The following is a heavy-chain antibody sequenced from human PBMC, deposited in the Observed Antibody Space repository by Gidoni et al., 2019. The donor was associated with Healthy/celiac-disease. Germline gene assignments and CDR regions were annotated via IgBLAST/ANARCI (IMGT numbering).Heavy chain of an antibody. D-gene: IGHD5-18*01. V-gene: IGHV4-39*01. J-gene: IGHJ4*02. CDR2: IYYSGST. CDR3: ASISWIQLLFDY. CDR1: GGSISSSSYY. Sequence: QLQLQESGPGLVKPSETLSLTCTVSGGSISSSSYYWGWIRQPPGKGLEWIGSIYYSGSTYYNPSLKSRVTISVDTSKNQFSLKLSSVTAADTAVYYCASISWIQLLFDYWGQGTLVTVSS.